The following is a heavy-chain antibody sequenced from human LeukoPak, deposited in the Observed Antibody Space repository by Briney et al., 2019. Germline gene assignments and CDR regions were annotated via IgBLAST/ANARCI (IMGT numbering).Heavy chain of an antibody. CDR1: GFTFSNYG. V-gene: IGHV3-23*01. CDR2: ISDSGGDT. Sequence: GGSLTLSCTASGFTFSNYGMAWVRQAPGKGLEWVSSISDSGGDTYYADSVKGRFTVSRDNSKNTLYLQMNSLRAEDTAVFYCAKRVSYSNSAAYFDYWGQGTLVTVSS. CDR3: AKRVSYSNSAAYFDY. J-gene: IGHJ4*02. D-gene: IGHD6-6*01.